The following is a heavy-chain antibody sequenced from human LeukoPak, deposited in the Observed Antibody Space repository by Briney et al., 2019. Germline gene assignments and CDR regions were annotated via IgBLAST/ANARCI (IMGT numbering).Heavy chain of an antibody. CDR3: ARVRYDFWSGYYRRHYFDY. CDR2: INPNSGGT. D-gene: IGHD3-3*01. CDR1: GYTFTGYY. V-gene: IGHV1-2*04. J-gene: IGHJ4*02. Sequence: GASVKVSCKASGYTFTGYYMHWVRQAPGQGLGWMGWINPNSGGTNYAQKFQGWVTMTRDTSVSTAYMELSSLRSEDTAVYYCARVRYDFWSGYYRRHYFDYWGQGTLVTVSS.